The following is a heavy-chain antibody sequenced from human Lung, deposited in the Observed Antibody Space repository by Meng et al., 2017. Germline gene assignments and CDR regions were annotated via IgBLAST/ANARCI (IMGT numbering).Heavy chain of an antibody. D-gene: IGHD2-15*01. CDR1: GFTFSNYG. J-gene: IGHJ4*02. CDR3: ARDCCSEIGPIDY. CDR2: ISNNGDT. Sequence: GGSLRLSCRTSGFTFSNYGMSWVRQAPGKGLEWVATISNNGDTHYADSMMGRFIISRDDSKITLYLQVSSLRAEDTAVYYCARDCCSEIGPIDYWGQGTLVTVSS. V-gene: IGHV3-23*01.